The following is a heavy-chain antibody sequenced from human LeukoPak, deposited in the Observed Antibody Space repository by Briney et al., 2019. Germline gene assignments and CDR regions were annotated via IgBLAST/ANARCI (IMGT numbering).Heavy chain of an antibody. V-gene: IGHV3-33*01. CDR3: ARGNYQLSNGMDV. D-gene: IGHD1-7*01. J-gene: IGHJ6*02. Sequence: GGSLRLSCAASGFTFRNYGIHWVRQAPGKGLEWMAIIWYDGSNRYYADSVKGRFTISRDNSKNTLYLQMNSLRAEDTALYYCARGNYQLSNGMDVWGQGTTVTVSS. CDR1: GFTFRNYG. CDR2: IWYDGSNR.